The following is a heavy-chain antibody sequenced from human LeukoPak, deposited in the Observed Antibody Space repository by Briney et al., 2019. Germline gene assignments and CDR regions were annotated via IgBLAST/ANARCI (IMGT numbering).Heavy chain of an antibody. CDR1: GFTFTNYW. CDR3: AKDRSGGSYYDY. D-gene: IGHD1-26*01. Sequence: GGSLRLSCAASGFTFTNYWMHWVRQAPGKGLEWVSAISGSGGSTYYADSVKGRFTIFRDNSKNTLYLQMNSLRAEDTAVYYCAKDRSGGSYYDYWGQGTLVTVSS. V-gene: IGHV3-23*01. J-gene: IGHJ4*02. CDR2: ISGSGGST.